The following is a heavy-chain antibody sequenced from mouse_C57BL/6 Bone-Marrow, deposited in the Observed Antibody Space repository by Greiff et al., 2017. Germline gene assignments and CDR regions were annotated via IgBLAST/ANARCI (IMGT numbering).Heavy chain of an antibody. CDR3: ARWGYGYDVNY. V-gene: IGHV1-81*01. CDR2: IYPRSGNT. Sequence: VQLQESGAALARPGASVKLSCKASGYTFTSYGISWVKQRTGQGLEWIGEIYPRSGNTYYNEKFKGKATLTADKSSSTAYMELRSLTSEDSAVYFCARWGYGYDVNYWGQGTTLTVSS. D-gene: IGHD2-2*01. J-gene: IGHJ2*01. CDR1: GYTFTSYG.